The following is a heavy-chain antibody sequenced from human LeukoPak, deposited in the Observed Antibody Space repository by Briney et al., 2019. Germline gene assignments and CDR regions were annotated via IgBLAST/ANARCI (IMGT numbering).Heavy chain of an antibody. Sequence: QPGGSLRLSCAASGFTFSSYGMSWVRQAPGKGLEWVSGINTSGGTTYYADSVKGRFTISRDNSKNTLYLQMNSLRADDTAAYYYAKDPPTVMANAFHIWGQGTMVTVSS. CDR2: INTSGGTT. CDR3: AKDPPTVMANAFHI. D-gene: IGHD5-18*01. CDR1: GFTFSSYG. V-gene: IGHV3-23*01. J-gene: IGHJ3*02.